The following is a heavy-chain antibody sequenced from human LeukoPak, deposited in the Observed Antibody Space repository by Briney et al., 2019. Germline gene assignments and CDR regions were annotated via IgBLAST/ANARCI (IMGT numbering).Heavy chain of an antibody. D-gene: IGHD3-22*01. CDR1: GFTFSDYY. CDR2: ISSSGSTI. Sequence: GGSLRLPCAASGFTFSDYYMSWIRQAPGKGLEWVSYISSSGSTIYYADSVKGRFTISRDNAKNTLYLQMNSLRAEDTAVYYCAKDWWLLLKGAFDIWGQGTMVTVSS. CDR3: AKDWWLLLKGAFDI. J-gene: IGHJ3*02. V-gene: IGHV3-11*01.